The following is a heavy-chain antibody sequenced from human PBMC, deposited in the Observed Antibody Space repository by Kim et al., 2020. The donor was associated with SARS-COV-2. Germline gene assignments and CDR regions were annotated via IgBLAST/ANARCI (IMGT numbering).Heavy chain of an antibody. CDR1: GFTFSSYG. D-gene: IGHD3-22*01. CDR3: ARSRPSHYYDSSGYPDY. V-gene: IGHV3-33*05. Sequence: GGSLRLSCAASGFTFSSYGMHWVRQAPGKGLEWVAVISYDGSNKYYADSVKGRFTISRDNSKNTLYLQMNSLRAEDTAVYYCARSRPSHYYDSSGYPDYWGQGTLVTVSS. CDR2: ISYDGSNK. J-gene: IGHJ4*02.